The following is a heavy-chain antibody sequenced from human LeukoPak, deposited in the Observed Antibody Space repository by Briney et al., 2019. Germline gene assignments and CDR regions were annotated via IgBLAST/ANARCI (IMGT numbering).Heavy chain of an antibody. CDR2: INYSGST. V-gene: IGHV4-34*01. Sequence: SETLSLTCAVYGGSFSGYYWTWIRQPPGKGLEWIGEINYSGSTKYNPSLKSRVTMSVDTSKNQFSLKLSSVTAADTAVYYCARDRYYYDSSGYYYEYWGQGTLVTVSS. CDR3: ARDRYYYDSSGYYYEY. CDR1: GGSFSGYY. D-gene: IGHD3-22*01. J-gene: IGHJ4*02.